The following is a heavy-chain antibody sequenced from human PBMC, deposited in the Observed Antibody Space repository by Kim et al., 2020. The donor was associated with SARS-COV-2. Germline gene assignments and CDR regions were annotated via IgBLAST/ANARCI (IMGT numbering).Heavy chain of an antibody. CDR3: ARDLF. J-gene: IGHJ4*02. Sequence: SYDGSKQYYVDSVKGRFTISRDNSKNTLYLQMNSLRAEDTAVYYCARDLFWGQGTLVTVSS. V-gene: IGHV3-30*01. CDR2: SYDGSKQ.